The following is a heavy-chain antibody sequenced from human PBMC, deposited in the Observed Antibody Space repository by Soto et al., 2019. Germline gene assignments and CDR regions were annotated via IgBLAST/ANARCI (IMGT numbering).Heavy chain of an antibody. V-gene: IGHV3-23*01. CDR1: GFTFSNYA. CDR2: VGGSGGST. Sequence: GRSLRLSCAASGFTFSNYAMTWVRQAPGKGLEWVSTVGGSGGSTYYADSVKGRFTISRDNSKNTLSLQMNSLRAEDTAIYYCGKLRGYCSSGDCYGDSWGQGILVTVSS. J-gene: IGHJ4*02. CDR3: GKLRGYCSSGDCYGDS. D-gene: IGHD2-15*01.